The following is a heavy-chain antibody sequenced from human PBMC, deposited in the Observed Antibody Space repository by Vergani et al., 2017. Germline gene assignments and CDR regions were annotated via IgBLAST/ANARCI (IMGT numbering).Heavy chain of an antibody. J-gene: IGHJ6*03. CDR2: INHSGST. D-gene: IGHD6-13*01. CDR3: ARGFSSSSWYYYYYMDV. V-gene: IGHV4-34*01. CDR1: GGSFSGYY. Sequence: QVQLQQWGAGLLKPSETLSLTCAVYGGSFSGYYWSWIRQPPGKGLEWIGEINHSGSTNYNPSLKSRVTISVDTSKNQFSLKLCSVTAADTAVYYCARGFSSSSWYYYYYMDVWGKGTTVTVSS.